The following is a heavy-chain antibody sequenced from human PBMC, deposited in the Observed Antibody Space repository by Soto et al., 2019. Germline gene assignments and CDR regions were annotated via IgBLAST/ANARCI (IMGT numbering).Heavy chain of an antibody. CDR3: AKDLTPGDDAFDV. Sequence: EVQLVESGGGLVQPGGSLRLSCAASGFTFNNYAMHWVRLAPGKGLEWVSGISWNSRTVGYADSLKGRFTISRDNAKNYLYLQMNNLRAEDTALYYCAKDLTPGDDAFDVWGQGTLVTVSS. CDR2: ISWNSRTV. V-gene: IGHV3-9*01. CDR1: GFTFNNYA. D-gene: IGHD3-9*01. J-gene: IGHJ3*01.